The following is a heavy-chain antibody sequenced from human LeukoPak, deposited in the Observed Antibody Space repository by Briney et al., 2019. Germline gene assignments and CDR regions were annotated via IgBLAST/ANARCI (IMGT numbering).Heavy chain of an antibody. CDR3: ARAITMVRGVTREVDGMDV. D-gene: IGHD3-10*01. Sequence: SETLSLTCTVSGGSISSGSYYWRWIRQPAGKGLEWIGRIYTSGSTNYNPSLKSRVTISVDTSKNQFSLKLSSVTAADTAVYYCARAITMVRGVTREVDGMDVWGQGTTVTVSS. CDR2: IYTSGST. J-gene: IGHJ6*02. V-gene: IGHV4-61*02. CDR1: GGSISSGSYY.